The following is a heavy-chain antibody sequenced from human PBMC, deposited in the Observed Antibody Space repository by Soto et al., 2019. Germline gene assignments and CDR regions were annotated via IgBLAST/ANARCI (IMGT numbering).Heavy chain of an antibody. CDR1: GFTFSDAY. D-gene: IGHD2-8*01. V-gene: IGHV3-15*01. J-gene: IGHJ4*01. Sequence: GGSLRLSCVGSGFTFSDAYMTWVRQAPGKGLEWLGRIRTKTDGGTADYAAHVKDRFIVSRDDSKETLYLQMNSLRTEDTAVYFCNTGRCTNGVCDDYWGHGTLVTVSS. CDR3: NTGRCTNGVCDDY. CDR2: IRTKTDGGTA.